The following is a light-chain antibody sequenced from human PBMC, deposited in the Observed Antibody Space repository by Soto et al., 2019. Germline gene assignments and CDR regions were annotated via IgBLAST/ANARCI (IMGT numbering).Light chain of an antibody. J-gene: IGKJ2*01. CDR2: AAS. Sequence: DIPMTQSPSSLSASVGDRVTITCRASQGISTYLAWYQQKPGKVPKLLIYAASTLQSGVPSRFSGSGSGTDFTLTISSLQPEDVATYYCQKYNSAPPTFGQGTKLEIK. CDR1: QGISTY. CDR3: QKYNSAPPT. V-gene: IGKV1-27*01.